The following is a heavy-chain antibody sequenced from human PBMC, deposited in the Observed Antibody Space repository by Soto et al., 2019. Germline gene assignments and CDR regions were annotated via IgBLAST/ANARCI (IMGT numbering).Heavy chain of an antibody. CDR2: ISYDGSNK. V-gene: IGHV3-30*18. CDR3: AKVVDYDFWSGYIDY. CDR1: GFTFSSYG. D-gene: IGHD3-3*01. J-gene: IGHJ4*02. Sequence: GGSLRLSCAASGFTFSSYGMHWVRQAPGKGLEWVAVISYDGSNKYYADSVKGRFTISRDNSKNTLYLQMNSLRAEDTAVYYCAKVVDYDFWSGYIDYWGQGTLVTVSS.